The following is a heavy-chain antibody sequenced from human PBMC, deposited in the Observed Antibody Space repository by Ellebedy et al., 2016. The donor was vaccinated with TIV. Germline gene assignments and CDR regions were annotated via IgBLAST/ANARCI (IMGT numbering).Heavy chain of an antibody. CDR1: GFTFSTYS. D-gene: IGHD1-14*01. J-gene: IGHJ3*02. Sequence: GESLKISXAASGFTFSTYSMNWVRQAPGKGLEWAAVIWYDGSNEDYADSVKGRFTISRDNSKNTLYLQMNSLRAEDTAVYYCARDLLTGGRASAFDIWGQGTMVTVSS. CDR3: ARDLLTGGRASAFDI. CDR2: IWYDGSNE. V-gene: IGHV3-33*08.